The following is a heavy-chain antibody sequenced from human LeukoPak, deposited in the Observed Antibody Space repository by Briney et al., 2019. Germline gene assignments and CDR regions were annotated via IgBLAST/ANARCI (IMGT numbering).Heavy chain of an antibody. V-gene: IGHV3-30*03. Sequence: PGRSLRPSCAASGFTFSSYGMHWVRQAPGKGLEWVAVISYDGSNKYYADSVKGRFTISRDNSKNTLYLQMNSLRAEDTAVYFCARDPGLRLDYWGQGTLVTVSS. CDR1: GFTFSSYG. CDR2: ISYDGSNK. CDR3: ARDPGLRLDY. J-gene: IGHJ4*02. D-gene: IGHD3-16*01.